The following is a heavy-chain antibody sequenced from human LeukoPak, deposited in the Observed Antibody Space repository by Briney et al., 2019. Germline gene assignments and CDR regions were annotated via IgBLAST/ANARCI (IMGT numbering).Heavy chain of an antibody. CDR2: IKQNGGEK. J-gene: IGHJ6*03. D-gene: IGHD3-16*01. V-gene: IGHV3-7*01. Sequence: GGSLRLSCAASGFTFSSHCMSWVRQAPGKGLEWVADIKQNGGEKYYADSVKDRFTISRDNAKNSLYLQMKSLRAEHTAVYYVGRVGDAFYMYVWGKGGTVTVSS. CDR1: GFTFSSHC. CDR3: GRVGDAFYMYV.